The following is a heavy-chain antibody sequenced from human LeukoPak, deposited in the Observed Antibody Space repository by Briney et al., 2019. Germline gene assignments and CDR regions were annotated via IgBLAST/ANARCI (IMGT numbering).Heavy chain of an antibody. D-gene: IGHD6-19*01. CDR2: INHSGST. CDR1: GGSFSGYY. CDR3: ARGPSSGWPFYYYYGMDV. V-gene: IGHV4-34*01. J-gene: IGHJ6*02. Sequence: SETLSLTCAVYGGSFSGYYWSWVRQPPGKGLEWIGEINHSGSTNYNPSLKSRVTISVDTSKNQFSLKLSSVTAADTAVYYCARGPSSGWPFYYYYGMDVWGQGTTVTASS.